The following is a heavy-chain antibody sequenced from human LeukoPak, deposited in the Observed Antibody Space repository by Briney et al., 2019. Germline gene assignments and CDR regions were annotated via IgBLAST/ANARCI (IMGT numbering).Heavy chain of an antibody. CDR2: VFHSGST. D-gene: IGHD2-2*01. CDR3: ARSLSTAGIDY. CDR1: GYSISSGRY. V-gene: IGHV4-38-2*01. J-gene: IGHJ4*02. Sequence: KPSETLSLTCAVSGYSISSGRYWGWIRQTPGKGLEWIGSVFHSGSTYYNPSLKSRVTISVDTSKNHFSLNLRSVTAADTAVYYCARSLSTAGIDYWGQGTLVTVSS.